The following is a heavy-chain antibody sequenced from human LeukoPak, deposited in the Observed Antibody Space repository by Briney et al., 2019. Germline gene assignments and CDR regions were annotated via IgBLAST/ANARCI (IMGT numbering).Heavy chain of an antibody. Sequence: SETLSLTCTVSGGSISSSSYYWGWIRQPPGKGLEWIGSIYYSGSTYYNPSLKSLVTISVDTSKNQFSLKLSSVTAADTAVYYCARVTALGATRGYSWIGPNFDYWGQGTLVTVSS. V-gene: IGHV4-39*07. CDR2: IYYSGST. CDR3: ARVTALGATRGYSWIGPNFDY. CDR1: GGSISSSSYY. J-gene: IGHJ4*02. D-gene: IGHD1-26*01.